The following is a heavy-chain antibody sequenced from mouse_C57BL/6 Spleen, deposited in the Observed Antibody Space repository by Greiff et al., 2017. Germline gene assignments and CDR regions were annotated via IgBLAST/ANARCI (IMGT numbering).Heavy chain of an antibody. D-gene: IGHD2-2*01. CDR3: ARERGLGYDVDFDY. CDR2: INPNYGTT. J-gene: IGHJ2*01. CDR1: GYSFTDYN. V-gene: IGHV1-39*01. Sequence: VQLKESGPELVKPGASVKISCKASGYSFTDYNMNWVKQRNGKSLEWIGSINPNYGTTSYNQKFKGKATLTVEQSSSTAYMQLNSLTSEDSAVYYCARERGLGYDVDFDYWGQGTTLTVSS.